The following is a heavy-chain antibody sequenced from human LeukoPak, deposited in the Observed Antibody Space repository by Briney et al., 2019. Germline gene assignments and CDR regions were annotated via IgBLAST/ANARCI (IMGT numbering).Heavy chain of an antibody. Sequence: ASVKVSCKASGYTFTSYYMHWVRRAPGQGLDWVGIINPSAGSTTYAQKFQGRVTMTRDTSTSTVYMELSSLRSEDTAVYYCARDFQGYYYYGMDVWGQGTTVTVSS. CDR3: ARDFQGYYYYGMDV. CDR2: INPSAGST. V-gene: IGHV1-46*01. J-gene: IGHJ6*02. CDR1: GYTFTSYY.